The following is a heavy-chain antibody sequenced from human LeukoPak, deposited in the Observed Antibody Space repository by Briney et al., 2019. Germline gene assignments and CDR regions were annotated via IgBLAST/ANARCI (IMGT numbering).Heavy chain of an antibody. CDR3: AGARLTGYFYAYFDY. Sequence: SQTLSLTCTVSSGSISSGDYYWAWIRQPPGKGLEWIGYIYYSGSTYYNPSLKSRVTISIDTSKNQFSLKLSSVTAADTAVYYCAGARLTGYFYAYFDYWGQGTLVTVSS. CDR1: SGSISSGDYY. J-gene: IGHJ4*02. V-gene: IGHV4-30-4*08. D-gene: IGHD3-9*01. CDR2: IYYSGST.